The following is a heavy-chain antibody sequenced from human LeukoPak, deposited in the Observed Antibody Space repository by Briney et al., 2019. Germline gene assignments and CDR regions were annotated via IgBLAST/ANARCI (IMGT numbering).Heavy chain of an antibody. CDR1: GGSISSYY. J-gene: IGHJ4*02. D-gene: IGHD3-10*01. V-gene: IGHV4-59*12. CDR3: AREVGYYGSGTYTFDY. CDR2: TYYSGST. Sequence: SETLSLTCTVSGGSISSYYWSWIRQPPGKGLELIGNTYYSGSTNYNPSLKSRVTISVDTSKNQFSLKLSSVTAADTAVYYCAREVGYYGSGTYTFDYWGQGTLVTVSS.